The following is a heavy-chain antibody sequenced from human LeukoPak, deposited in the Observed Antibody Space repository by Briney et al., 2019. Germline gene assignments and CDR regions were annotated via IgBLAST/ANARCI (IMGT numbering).Heavy chain of an antibody. D-gene: IGHD6-13*01. V-gene: IGHV5-51*01. CDR3: ARRDSGSRDWFDP. CDR2: IYPGDSET. Sequence: GESLKISCKGSGYRFTNSWITWVRQMPGKGLEWMGIIYPGDSETRYSPSFQGQVTISADKSINTAYLQWSSLKASDTAVYYCARRDSGSRDWFDPWGQGTLVTVSS. CDR1: GYRFTNSW. J-gene: IGHJ5*02.